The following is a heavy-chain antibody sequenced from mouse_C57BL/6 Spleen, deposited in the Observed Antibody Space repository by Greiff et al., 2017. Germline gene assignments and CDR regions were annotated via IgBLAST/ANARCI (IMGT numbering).Heavy chain of an antibody. J-gene: IGHJ2*01. CDR2: IDPENGET. Sequence: EVQLLQSGAELVRPGASVQLSCTASGFNIKDDYMHWVKQRPEQGLEWIGWIDPENGETEYASKFQGRVTITADTSSNTAYLQLSSLTSEYTAVYSCTTSPGMGYWGQGTTLTVSS. D-gene: IGHD2-10*02. CDR1: GFNIKDDY. V-gene: IGHV14-4*01. CDR3: TTSPGMGY.